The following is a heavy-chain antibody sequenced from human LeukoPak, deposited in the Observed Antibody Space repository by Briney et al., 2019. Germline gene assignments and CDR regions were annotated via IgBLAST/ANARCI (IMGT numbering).Heavy chain of an antibody. CDR1: GYTFTTYG. CDR3: ARDRGDSSGAY. Sequence: ASVKVSCKASGYTFTTYGFRWVRQAPGQGLEWMGYIKSYTKYAEKFQDRFTMTTDTSTNTAYMELRSLTSDDTAVYYCARDRGDSSGAYWGQGTLVTVSS. D-gene: IGHD6-19*01. V-gene: IGHV1-18*01. CDR2: IKSYT. J-gene: IGHJ4*02.